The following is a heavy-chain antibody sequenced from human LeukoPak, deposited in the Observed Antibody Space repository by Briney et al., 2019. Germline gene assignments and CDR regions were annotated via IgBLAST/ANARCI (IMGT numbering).Heavy chain of an antibody. CDR2: ISYDGNNK. CDR1: GFSFNHYA. Sequence: GGSLRLSCAASGFSFNHYAMYWVRQAPGKGLEWVAVISYDGNNKYYADSVKGRFTISRDNSKNTPYVQMNSLRAEDTAVYYCARGPTSYYDTTGYSSYFDYWGQGTLVTVSS. D-gene: IGHD3-22*01. J-gene: IGHJ4*02. CDR3: ARGPTSYYDTTGYSSYFDY. V-gene: IGHV3-30-3*01.